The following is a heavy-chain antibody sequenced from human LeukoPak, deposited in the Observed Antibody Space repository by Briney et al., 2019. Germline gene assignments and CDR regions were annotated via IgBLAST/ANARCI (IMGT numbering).Heavy chain of an antibody. CDR2: IYHSGST. Sequence: SETLSLTCAVSGGSISSSNWWSRVRQPPGKGLEWIGEIYHSGSTNYNPSLKSRVTISVDTSKNQFSLKLSSVTAADTAVYYCARGRGIRSTRDWFDPWGQGTLVTVSS. CDR3: ARGRGIRSTRDWFDP. D-gene: IGHD3-10*01. J-gene: IGHJ5*02. CDR1: GGSISSSNW. V-gene: IGHV4-4*02.